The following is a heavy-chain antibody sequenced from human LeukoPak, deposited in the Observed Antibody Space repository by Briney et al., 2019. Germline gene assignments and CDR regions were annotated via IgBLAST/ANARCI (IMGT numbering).Heavy chain of an antibody. CDR3: ARDYDFWSGHNWFDP. J-gene: IGHJ5*02. CDR2: IYHSGNT. Sequence: SETLSLTCTVSGYSISSGYYWGWIRQPPGKGLEWIGSIYHSGNTYYNPSLKRRLTISVDTSKNQFSLKLSSVTAADTAVYYCARDYDFWSGHNWFDPWGQGTLVAVSS. D-gene: IGHD3-3*01. V-gene: IGHV4-38-2*02. CDR1: GYSISSGYY.